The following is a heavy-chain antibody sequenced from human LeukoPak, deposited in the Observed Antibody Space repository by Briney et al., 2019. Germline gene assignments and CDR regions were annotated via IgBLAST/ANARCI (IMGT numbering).Heavy chain of an antibody. CDR2: IYYSGST. V-gene: IGHV4-39*07. D-gene: IGHD6-6*01. CDR1: GGSISSSSYY. Sequence: SETLSLTCTVSGGSISSSSYYWGWIRQPPGKGLEWIGSIYYSGSTYYNPSLKSRVTISVDTSKNQFSLKLSSVTAADTAVYYCARDPPPDSSSGCWGQGTLVTVSS. J-gene: IGHJ4*02. CDR3: ARDPPPDSSSGC.